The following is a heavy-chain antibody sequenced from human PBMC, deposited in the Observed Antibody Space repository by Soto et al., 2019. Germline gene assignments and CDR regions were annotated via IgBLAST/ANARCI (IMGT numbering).Heavy chain of an antibody. Sequence: GSRIRSSAVSGFTLGDYGWRWISTATGKGLEWVSAIGTAGDTYYPGSVKGRFTISRENAENSLYLQMNGLRAGDTAVYYCARAVPAARGAFDIWGQGTMV. CDR3: ARAVPAARGAFDI. J-gene: IGHJ3*02. CDR1: GFTLGDYG. CDR2: IGTAGDT. D-gene: IGHD2-2*01. V-gene: IGHV3-13*01.